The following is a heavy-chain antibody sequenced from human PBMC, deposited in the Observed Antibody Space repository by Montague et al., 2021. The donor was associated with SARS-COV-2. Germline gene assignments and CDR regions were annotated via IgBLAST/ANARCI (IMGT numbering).Heavy chain of an antibody. CDR2: VYYNGDT. V-gene: IGHV4-59*08. Sequence: SETLSLTCTVSGGSTGSYYWNWIRRSPGKRLEWIGYVYYNGDTKYNPSLQSRVTISIDTSENHFSLRLNSVTAADTAVYFCARGWAFEPWGQGRMVTVSS. D-gene: IGHD2-15*01. J-gene: IGHJ3*01. CDR1: GGSTGSYY. CDR3: ARGWAFEP.